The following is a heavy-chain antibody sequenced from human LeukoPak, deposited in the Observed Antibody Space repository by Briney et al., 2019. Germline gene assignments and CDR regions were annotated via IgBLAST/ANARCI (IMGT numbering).Heavy chain of an antibody. CDR3: AKVPGSGWYSFDY. J-gene: IGHJ4*02. V-gene: IGHV3-30*18. Sequence: GGSLRLSCAASGFTFSTYVMHWVRQAPGKGLEWVAVISYDENKYYADSVKGRFTISRDNSKNTLYLQMNGLRTEDTAVYYCAKVPGSGWYSFDYWGQGTLVPVSS. CDR1: GFTFSTYV. D-gene: IGHD6-19*01. CDR2: ISYDENK.